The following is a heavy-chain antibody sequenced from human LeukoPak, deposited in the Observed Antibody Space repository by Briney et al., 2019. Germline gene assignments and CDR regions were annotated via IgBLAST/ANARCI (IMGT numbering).Heavy chain of an antibody. CDR1: GFTFSSYA. D-gene: IGHD6-13*01. J-gene: IGHJ4*02. Sequence: GGSLRLSCAASGFTFSSYAMSWVRQAPGKGLEWVSVISGSDGSTYYADSVKGRFTISRDNSKNTLYLQMNSLRAEDTAVYYCAKGMYSSSWYFDYWGQGTLVTVSS. CDR3: AKGMYSSSWYFDY. CDR2: ISGSDGST. V-gene: IGHV3-23*01.